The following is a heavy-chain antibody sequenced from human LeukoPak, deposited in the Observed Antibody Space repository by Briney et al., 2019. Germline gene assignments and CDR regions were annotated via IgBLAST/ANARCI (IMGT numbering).Heavy chain of an antibody. Sequence: ASVKVSCKASGYTFTGYYMHWVRQAPGQGLEWMGWINPNSGGTNYAQKFQGWVTMTRDTSISTAYMELCRLRSDDTAVYYCARGSGSYYNGYFDYWGQGTLVTVSS. V-gene: IGHV1-2*04. CDR2: INPNSGGT. J-gene: IGHJ4*02. D-gene: IGHD3-10*01. CDR3: ARGSGSYYNGYFDY. CDR1: GYTFTGYY.